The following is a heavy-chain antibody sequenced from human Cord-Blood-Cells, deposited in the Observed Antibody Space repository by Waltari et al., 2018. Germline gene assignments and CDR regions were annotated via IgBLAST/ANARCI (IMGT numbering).Heavy chain of an antibody. CDR2: INHSGST. CDR1: GGSFSGYY. CDR3: ARALYYYDSSGPLDY. J-gene: IGHJ4*02. V-gene: IGHV4-34*01. Sequence: QVQLQQWGAGLLKPSETLSLTCAVYGGSFSGYYWSWIRQPPGKGLEWIGEINHSGSTHYNPSLKSRVTISVDTSKNQFSLKLSSVTAADTAVYYCARALYYYDSSGPLDYWGQGTLVTVSS. D-gene: IGHD3-22*01.